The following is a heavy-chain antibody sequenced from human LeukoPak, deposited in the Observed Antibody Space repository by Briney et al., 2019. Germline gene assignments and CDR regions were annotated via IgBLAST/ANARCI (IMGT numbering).Heavy chain of an antibody. D-gene: IGHD3-16*01. V-gene: IGHV3-23*01. CDR2: ISGSGGST. CDR3: AKKLGYYYNYMDV. Sequence: GGSLRLTCAASGFTFSSYAMSWVRQAPGKGLEWVSAISGSGGSTYYADSVKGRFTISRDNSKNTLYLQMNSLRAEDTAVYYCAKKLGYYYNYMDVWGKGTTVTVSS. J-gene: IGHJ6*03. CDR1: GFTFSSYA.